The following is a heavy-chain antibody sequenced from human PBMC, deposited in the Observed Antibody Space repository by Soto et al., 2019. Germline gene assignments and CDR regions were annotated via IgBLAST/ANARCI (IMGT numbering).Heavy chain of an antibody. J-gene: IGHJ4*02. CDR1: GFTFSNYA. Sequence: GGSLRLSCAASGFTFSNYAMNWVRQAPGKGLEWVSGITGSGGATFYADSVKGRFTISRDNSKNTVYLQVNSVRADDTAVYYCAKEYTSISKGSFDYWGQGALVNVSS. D-gene: IGHD2-2*02. V-gene: IGHV3-23*01. CDR2: ITGSGGAT. CDR3: AKEYTSISKGSFDY.